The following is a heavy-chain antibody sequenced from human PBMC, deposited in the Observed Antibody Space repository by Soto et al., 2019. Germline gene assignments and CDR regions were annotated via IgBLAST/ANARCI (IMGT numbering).Heavy chain of an antibody. D-gene: IGHD6-13*01. Sequence: GGSLRLSCAASGFTFSSYAMSWVRQAPGKGLEWVSAISGSGGSTYYADSVKGRFTISRDNSKNTLYLQMNSLRAEDTAVYYCAKCSYYSSSWYYFDYWGQGTLVTVSS. CDR3: AKCSYYSSSWYYFDY. CDR2: ISGSGGST. V-gene: IGHV3-23*01. J-gene: IGHJ4*02. CDR1: GFTFSSYA.